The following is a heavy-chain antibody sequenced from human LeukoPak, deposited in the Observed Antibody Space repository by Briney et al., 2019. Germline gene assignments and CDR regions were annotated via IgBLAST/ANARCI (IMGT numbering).Heavy chain of an antibody. CDR2: INHSGST. D-gene: IGHD6-25*01. V-gene: IGHV4-34*01. CDR3: ARDRSSSVGRSYYNGMDV. Sequence: SETLSLNCAVYGGSFSGYYWSWIRQPPGKGLEWIGEINHSGSTNYNPSLKSRVTISVDTSKNQFSLELNSVTAADTAVYYCARDRSSSVGRSYYNGMDVWGKGTTVTVSS. J-gene: IGHJ6*04. CDR1: GGSFSGYY.